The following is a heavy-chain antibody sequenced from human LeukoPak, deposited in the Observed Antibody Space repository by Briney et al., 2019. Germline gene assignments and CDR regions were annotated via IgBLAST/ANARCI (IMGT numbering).Heavy chain of an antibody. CDR2: INHRGDT. V-gene: IGHV4-34*01. D-gene: IGHD1-1*01. CDR3: ARGPTISETGYFDF. J-gene: IGHJ4*03. CDR1: GESFSAYY. Sequence: SETLSLTCAVYGESFSAYYWSWIRQSPGKGLEWIAEINHRGDTNYNPSAKSRVTISIDTSKNQFSLKVRSLTAADTAVYYCARGPTISETGYFDFWGQGTLVTVSS.